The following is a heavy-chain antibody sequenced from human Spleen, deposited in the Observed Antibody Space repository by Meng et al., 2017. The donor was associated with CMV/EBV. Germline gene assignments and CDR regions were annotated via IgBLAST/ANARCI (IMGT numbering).Heavy chain of an antibody. V-gene: IGHV4-4*07. CDR2: IYTSGST. J-gene: IGHJ5*02. CDR3: ARVTLYNWNDAGLPANWFDP. Sequence: QVQREGSGPGLVKPSETLSLTCPVSGGSISSYYWSWIRQPAGKGLEWIGRIYTSGSTNYNPSLKSRVTMSVDTSKNQFSLKLSSVTAADTAVYYCARVTLYNWNDAGLPANWFDPWGQGTLVTVSS. CDR1: GGSISSYY. D-gene: IGHD1-1*01.